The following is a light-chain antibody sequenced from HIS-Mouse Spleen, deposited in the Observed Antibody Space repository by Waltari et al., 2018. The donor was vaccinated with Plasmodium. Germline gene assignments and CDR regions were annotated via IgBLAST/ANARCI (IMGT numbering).Light chain of an antibody. V-gene: IGKV4-1*01. Sequence: DIVMTQSPDSLAVSLGERATINCKSSQSVLYSSNNKNYLAWYQQKPGQPPKLHIYWASTREAGVADRFSGSGSGTDFTLTISSLQAEDVAVYYCQQYYSTPLTFGGGTKVEIK. CDR1: QSVLYSSNNKNY. J-gene: IGKJ4*01. CDR2: WAS. CDR3: QQYYSTPLT.